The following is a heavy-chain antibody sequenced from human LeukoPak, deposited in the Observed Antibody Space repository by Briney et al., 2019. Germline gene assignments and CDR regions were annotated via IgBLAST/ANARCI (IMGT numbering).Heavy chain of an antibody. CDR1: GGTFSSYA. J-gene: IGHJ5*02. Sequence: ASVKVSCKASGGTFSSYAISWVRQAPGQGLEWMGGIIPIFGTANYAQKFQGRVTITTDESTSTVYMELSSLRSEDTAVYYCASNYYDSSGYYPWGQGTLVTVSS. CDR2: IIPIFGTA. D-gene: IGHD3-22*01. CDR3: ASNYYDSSGYYP. V-gene: IGHV1-69*05.